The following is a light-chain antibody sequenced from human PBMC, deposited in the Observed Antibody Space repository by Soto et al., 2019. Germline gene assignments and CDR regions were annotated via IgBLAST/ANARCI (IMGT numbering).Light chain of an antibody. J-gene: IGLJ1*01. Sequence: QSALTQPASVSGSPGQSITISCTGTSSDVGGYIYVSWYQQHPGKAPRLMIHDVTNRPSGVSNRFSGSKSGNTASLTISGLQAEDEADYYCSSYTSSSTYVFGPGTKVTVL. CDR1: SSDVGGYIY. V-gene: IGLV2-14*01. CDR2: DVT. CDR3: SSYTSSSTYV.